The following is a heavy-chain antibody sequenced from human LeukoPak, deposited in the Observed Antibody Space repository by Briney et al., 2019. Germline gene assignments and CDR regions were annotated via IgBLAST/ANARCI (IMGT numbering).Heavy chain of an antibody. D-gene: IGHD3-9*01. CDR1: GGSISTYY. CDR2: IYHSGST. CDR3: AGMYYDILTGQSDY. J-gene: IGHJ4*02. Sequence: PSETLSLTCTLSGGSISTYYWSWIRQPPGKGLEWIGYIYHSGSTNYNPSLKSRVTMSVDTSKNQFSLKLSSVTAADTAVYYCAGMYYDILTGQSDYWGQGTLVTVSS. V-gene: IGHV4-59*12.